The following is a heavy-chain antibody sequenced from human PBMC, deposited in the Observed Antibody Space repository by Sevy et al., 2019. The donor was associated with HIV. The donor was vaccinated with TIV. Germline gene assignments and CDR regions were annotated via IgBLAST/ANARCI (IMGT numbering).Heavy chain of an antibody. V-gene: IGHV3-21*06. CDR1: GFTFSSYS. CDR3: ATGPPDGSYEYFDY. J-gene: IGHJ4*02. D-gene: IGHD1-26*01. CDR2: ISGSSNYI. Sequence: GGSLRLSCAASGFTFSSYSMNWVRQAPGKGLEWVSSISGSSNYIYYAESLKGRFIISRDNAKNTLYLQMNSLRADDTAVYYCATGPPDGSYEYFDYWGQGTLVTVSS.